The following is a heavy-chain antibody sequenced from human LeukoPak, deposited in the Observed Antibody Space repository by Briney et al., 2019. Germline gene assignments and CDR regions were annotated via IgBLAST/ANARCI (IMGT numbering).Heavy chain of an antibody. CDR1: GYSFSGYY. CDR3: ARDPYGGFDY. V-gene: IGHV1-2*02. J-gene: IGHJ4*02. Sequence: ASVKVSCKASGYSFSGYYMHWVRQAPGQGLEWMGWINPISSGTNYARKFQDRVTMTSDSSISTAYMELSSLRSDATAVYYCARDPYGGFDYWGQGTLVTVSS. D-gene: IGHD4-23*01. CDR2: INPISSGT.